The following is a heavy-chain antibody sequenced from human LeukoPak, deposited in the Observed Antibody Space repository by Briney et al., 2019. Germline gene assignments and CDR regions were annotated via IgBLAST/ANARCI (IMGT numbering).Heavy chain of an antibody. CDR1: GFTFSSYG. V-gene: IGHV3-30*03. D-gene: IGHD1-1*01. Sequence: GRSLRLSCAASGFTFSSYGMHWVRQAPGKGLEWVAVISYDGSNKYYADSVKGRSTISRDNSKNTLYLQMNSLRAEDTAVYYCATVRGQGTSYVGWFDPWGQGTLVTVSS. J-gene: IGHJ5*02. CDR3: ATVRGQGTSYVGWFDP. CDR2: ISYDGSNK.